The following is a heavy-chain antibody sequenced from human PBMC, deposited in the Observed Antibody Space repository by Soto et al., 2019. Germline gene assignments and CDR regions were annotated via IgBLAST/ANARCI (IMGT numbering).Heavy chain of an antibody. V-gene: IGHV1-3*01. CDR1: GSTFTSYA. J-gene: IGHJ6*02. Sequence: GASVKVSCKASGSTFTSYAMHWVRQAPGQRLEWMGWINAGNGNTKYSQKFQGRVTITRDTSASTAYMELSSLRSEDTAVYYCARQRFCSGGSCYYYYGMDVWGQGTTVTVSS. D-gene: IGHD2-15*01. CDR2: INAGNGNT. CDR3: ARQRFCSGGSCYYYYGMDV.